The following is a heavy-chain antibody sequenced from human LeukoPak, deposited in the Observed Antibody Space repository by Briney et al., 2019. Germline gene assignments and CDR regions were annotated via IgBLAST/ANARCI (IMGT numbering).Heavy chain of an antibody. D-gene: IGHD3-9*01. J-gene: IGHJ6*03. CDR2: INHSGSI. Sequence: SETLSLTCAVYGGSFSGYYWSWIRQPPGKGLEWIGEINHSGSINYNPSLKSRVTISVDTSKNQFSLKLSSVTAADTAVYYCARGRPRRYLGLSPDKNYYMDVWGKGTTVTVSS. CDR3: ARGRPRRYLGLSPDKNYYMDV. V-gene: IGHV4-34*01. CDR1: GGSFSGYY.